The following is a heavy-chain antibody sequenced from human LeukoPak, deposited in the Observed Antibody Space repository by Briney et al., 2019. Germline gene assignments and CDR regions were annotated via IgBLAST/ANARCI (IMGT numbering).Heavy chain of an antibody. Sequence: PGGSLRLSCAASGFTVSSNYMSWVRQAPGKGLEWVSVIYSGGSTYYADSVKGRFTISRDNSKNTLYLQMNSLRAEDTAVYYCARAPPYDVPYFDYWGQGTLVTVSS. J-gene: IGHJ4*02. D-gene: IGHD5-12*01. CDR3: ARAPPYDVPYFDY. CDR2: IYSGGST. V-gene: IGHV3-53*01. CDR1: GFTVSSNY.